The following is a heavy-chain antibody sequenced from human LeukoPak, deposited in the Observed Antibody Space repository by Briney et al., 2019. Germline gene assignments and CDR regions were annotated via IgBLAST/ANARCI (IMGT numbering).Heavy chain of an antibody. D-gene: IGHD7-27*01. Sequence: SETLSLTCTVSGGSISSYYWSWIRQPPGKGLEWIGYIYTSGSTNYNPSLKSRVTISLDTSKNQFSLRLISVTAADTAVYYCARDGEGDEGWDYWGQGTLVTVSS. CDR1: GGSISSYY. V-gene: IGHV4-59*01. CDR3: ARDGEGDEGWDY. CDR2: IYTSGST. J-gene: IGHJ4*02.